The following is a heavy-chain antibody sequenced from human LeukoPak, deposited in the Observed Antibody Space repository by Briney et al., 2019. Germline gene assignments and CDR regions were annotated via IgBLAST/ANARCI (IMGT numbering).Heavy chain of an antibody. D-gene: IGHD5-18*01. Sequence: GGSLRLSCAASGFTFSSYAVSWVRQAPGKGLECVSAISGSGGSTYYADSVKGRFTISRDNSKNTLYLQMNSLRAEDTAVYYRAKDRDTAMASFDYWGQGTLVTVSS. CDR3: AKDRDTAMASFDY. CDR2: ISGSGGST. V-gene: IGHV3-23*01. J-gene: IGHJ4*02. CDR1: GFTFSSYA.